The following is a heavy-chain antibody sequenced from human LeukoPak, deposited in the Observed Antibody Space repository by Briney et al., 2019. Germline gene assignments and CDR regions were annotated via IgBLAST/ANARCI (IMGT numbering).Heavy chain of an antibody. J-gene: IGHJ4*02. CDR1: GGSISSYY. D-gene: IGHD6-25*01. Sequence: LSLTCTVSGGSISSYYWSWIRQPPGKGLEWVAMISSDGSNGYYGDSVRGRFTISRDTSKNTLYLQMDSLRGEDTAVYYCAKDEAMYSSGPLEYWGQGTLVTVSS. CDR3: AKDEAMYSSGPLEY. CDR2: ISSDGSNG. V-gene: IGHV3-30*18.